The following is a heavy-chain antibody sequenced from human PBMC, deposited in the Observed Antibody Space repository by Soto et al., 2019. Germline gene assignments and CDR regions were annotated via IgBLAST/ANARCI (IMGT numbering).Heavy chain of an antibody. V-gene: IGHV3-23*01. CDR1: GFTFSSYA. Sequence: PGGSLRLSCAASGFTFSSYAMGWVRQGPGKGLEWVAVVSIGGSTHYADSVRGRFTISRDNSKNTLSLQMNSLTAEDTAVYYCARDHYYGSGSYYNVVSYYGMDVWGQGTTVTVSS. CDR3: ARDHYYGSGSYYNVVSYYGMDV. J-gene: IGHJ6*02. CDR2: VSIGGST. D-gene: IGHD3-10*01.